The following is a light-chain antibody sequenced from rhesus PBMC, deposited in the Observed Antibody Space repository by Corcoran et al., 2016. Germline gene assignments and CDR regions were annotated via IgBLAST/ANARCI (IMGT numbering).Light chain of an antibody. CDR2: QVS. CDR1: QSLVHRDGRTY. Sequence: DVVMTQSPLSLPITPGQPASISCRSSQSLVHRDGRTYLNWVQQKPGQPPRRQIYQVSNRDSGDPGRISGSGAGTDFTLKISRVEAEDVGVYYCMQALRSPWTFGQGTKVEIK. CDR3: MQALRSPWT. J-gene: IGKJ1*01. V-gene: IGKV2S8*01.